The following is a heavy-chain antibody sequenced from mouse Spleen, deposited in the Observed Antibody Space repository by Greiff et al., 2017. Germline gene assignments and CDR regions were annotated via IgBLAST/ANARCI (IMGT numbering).Heavy chain of an antibody. J-gene: IGHJ2*01. D-gene: IGHD5-1-1*01. CDR3: ARGNTGDY. V-gene: IGHV2-6*01. CDR2: IWGGGST. Sequence: VKLVESGPGLVAPSQSLSITCTVSGFSLTSYGVDWVRQSPGKGLEWLGVIWGGGSTNYNSALKSRLSISKDNSKSQVFLKMNSLQANDTAIYYCARGNTGDYWGQGTTLTVSS. CDR1: GFSLTSYG.